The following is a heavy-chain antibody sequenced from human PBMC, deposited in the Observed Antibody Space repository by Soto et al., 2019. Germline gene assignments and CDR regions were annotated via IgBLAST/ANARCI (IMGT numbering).Heavy chain of an antibody. D-gene: IGHD6-13*01. Sequence: QVQLQESGPGLVKPSETLSLTCTVSGGSISSYYWSWIRQPPGKGLEWIGYINYSGSTNYNPSLKSRVTISVDTSKNQFSLQLRSVTAADTAVYYCARRYSSAFDIWGQGTMVTVSS. CDR3: ARRYSSAFDI. V-gene: IGHV4-59*08. CDR1: GGSISSYY. CDR2: INYSGST. J-gene: IGHJ3*02.